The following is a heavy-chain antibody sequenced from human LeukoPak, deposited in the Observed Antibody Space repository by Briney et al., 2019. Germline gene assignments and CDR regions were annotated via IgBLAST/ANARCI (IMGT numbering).Heavy chain of an antibody. CDR2: ISSSTI. CDR1: GFTFSSYS. V-gene: IGHV3-48*01. Sequence: GGSLRLSCAASGFTFSSYSMNWVRQAPGKGLEWVSYISSSTIYYADSVKCRFTISRDNAKNSLYLQMNSLRAEDTAVYYCAREQGATDYYMDVWGKGTTVTVSS. J-gene: IGHJ6*03. D-gene: IGHD1-26*01. CDR3: AREQGATDYYMDV.